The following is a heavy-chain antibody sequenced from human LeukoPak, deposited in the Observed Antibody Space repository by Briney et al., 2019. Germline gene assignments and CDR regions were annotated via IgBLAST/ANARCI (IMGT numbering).Heavy chain of an antibody. J-gene: IGHJ4*02. D-gene: IGHD2-21*02. Sequence: ASVKVSCKASGYTFNNYGISWMRQAPGQGLEWMGWMSTYNGNTNYAQKLQGRVTVTTDTSTSTAYMELRSLRSDDTAVYYCARVVGVVTAIPFDYWGQGTLVTVSS. CDR1: GYTFNNYG. CDR2: MSTYNGNT. CDR3: ARVVGVVTAIPFDY. V-gene: IGHV1-18*01.